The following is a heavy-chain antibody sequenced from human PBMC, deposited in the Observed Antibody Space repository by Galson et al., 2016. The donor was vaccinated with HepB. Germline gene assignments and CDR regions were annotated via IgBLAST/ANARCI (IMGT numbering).Heavy chain of an antibody. CDR1: GGSISSGGYY. V-gene: IGHV4-31*03. CDR3: ARDGVDIVATTRNSYWYFDL. J-gene: IGHJ2*01. CDR2: INYSGNT. D-gene: IGHD5-12*01. Sequence: TLSLTCTVSGGSISSGGYYWSWIRQHPGKGLEWIGYINYSGNTYYNPSLKSRVTISVDTSNNQFSLKLNSVSVADTAFYYCARDGVDIVATTRNSYWYFDLWGRGTLVTVSS.